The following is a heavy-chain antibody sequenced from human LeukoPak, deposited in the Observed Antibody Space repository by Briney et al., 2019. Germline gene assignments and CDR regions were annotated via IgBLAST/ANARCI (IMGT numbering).Heavy chain of an antibody. CDR1: GASINNGHHY. CDR3: AAGGDRAKGGY. J-gene: IGHJ4*01. Sequence: SETLSLTCSGASINNGHHYRAWIRQPPGKGLEWIGTIHYSGTPIFYNPSIERRVTLFADTSKNQFSLTLSSVTAADTATYYCAAGGDRAKGGYWGHGILVTVSS. D-gene: IGHD3-16*01. V-gene: IGHV4-39*01. CDR2: IHYSGTP.